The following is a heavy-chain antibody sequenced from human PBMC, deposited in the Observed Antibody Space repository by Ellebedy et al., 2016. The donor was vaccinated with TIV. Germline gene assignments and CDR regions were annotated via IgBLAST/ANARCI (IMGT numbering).Heavy chain of an antibody. V-gene: IGHV4-59*01. CDR2: IYYSGST. CDR3: ARDHPRAAGADY. CDR1: GGSISSYY. J-gene: IGHJ4*02. Sequence: SETLSLXCTVSGGSISSYYWSWIRQPPGKGLEWIGYIYYSGSTNYNPSLKSRVTISVDTSKNQFSLKLSSVTAADTAVYYCARDHPRAAGADYWGQGTLVTVSS. D-gene: IGHD6-19*01.